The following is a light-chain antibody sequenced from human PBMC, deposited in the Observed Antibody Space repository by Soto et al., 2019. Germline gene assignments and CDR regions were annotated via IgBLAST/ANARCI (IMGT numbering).Light chain of an antibody. CDR1: QDIANY. Sequence: DIQMTQSPSSLSASVGDRVTITSQASQDIANYLNWYQQKAGRAPKFLIYDASNLETGVPSRFSGSGSGTDFTLTISSLQPEDIATYYCQQYDNPPLTFGGGTKV. J-gene: IGKJ4*01. CDR3: QQYDNPPLT. V-gene: IGKV1-33*01. CDR2: DAS.